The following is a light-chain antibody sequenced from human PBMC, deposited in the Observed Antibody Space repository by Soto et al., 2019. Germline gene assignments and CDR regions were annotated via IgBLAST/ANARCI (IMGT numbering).Light chain of an antibody. Sequence: QSVLTQPPSVSGAPGQRVTIFCTGGTSNIGADYHVHWYRQLPGTAPRLLIYGNTNRPSGVPGRFSGSKSGTSASLAITGLHAEDEGNYYGQSYDTSLRAYVFGTRTKGTGL. CDR3: QSYDTSLRAYV. CDR1: TSNIGADYH. V-gene: IGLV1-40*01. CDR2: GNT. J-gene: IGLJ1*01.